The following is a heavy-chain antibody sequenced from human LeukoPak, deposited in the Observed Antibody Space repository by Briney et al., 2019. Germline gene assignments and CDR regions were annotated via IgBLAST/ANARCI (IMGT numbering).Heavy chain of an antibody. D-gene: IGHD3-10*01. V-gene: IGHV4-30-4*01. CDR3: ARLTTVRGVRDYNWFDP. J-gene: IGHJ5*02. Sequence: SETLSLTCTVSGGSISSGDYYWSWIRQPPGKGLEWIGNIYYSGSTYYNPSLKSRVTISVDTSKNQFSLRLSSVTAADTAVYYCARLTTVRGVRDYNWFDPWGQGTLVTVSS. CDR1: GGSISSGDYY. CDR2: IYYSGST.